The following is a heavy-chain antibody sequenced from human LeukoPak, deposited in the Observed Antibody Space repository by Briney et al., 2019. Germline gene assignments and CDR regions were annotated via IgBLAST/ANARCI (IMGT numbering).Heavy chain of an antibody. Sequence: GGSLRLSCAASGFTFSSSAMSWVRQVPGKGLEWVSGISASGGSTYYADSVRGRFTISRDNSKNTLYVQMNSLRDEDTAVYYCARAAAGLPYYFDYWGQGTLVTVSS. CDR2: ISASGGST. D-gene: IGHD6-13*01. J-gene: IGHJ4*02. V-gene: IGHV3-23*01. CDR3: ARAAAGLPYYFDY. CDR1: GFTFSSSA.